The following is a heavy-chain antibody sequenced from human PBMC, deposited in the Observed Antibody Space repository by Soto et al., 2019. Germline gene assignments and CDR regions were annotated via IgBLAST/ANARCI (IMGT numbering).Heavy chain of an antibody. CDR1: GFTFSSYA. J-gene: IGHJ4*02. V-gene: IGHV3-23*01. D-gene: IGHD3-3*01. Sequence: GGSLRLSCAASGFTFSSYAMSWVRQAPGKGLEWVSAISGSGGSTYYADSVKGRFTISRDNTKNTLYLQMNSLRAEDTAVYYCAKGYYDFWSGYYKPIFDYWGQGTLVTVSS. CDR3: AKGYYDFWSGYYKPIFDY. CDR2: ISGSGGST.